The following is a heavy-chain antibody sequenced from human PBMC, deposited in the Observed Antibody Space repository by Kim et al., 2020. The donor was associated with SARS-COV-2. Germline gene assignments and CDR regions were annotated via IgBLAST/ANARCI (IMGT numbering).Heavy chain of an antibody. D-gene: IGHD1-26*01. CDR3: AREGVGWELTTRAFDI. CDR1: GGSISSYY. Sequence: SETLSLTCTVSGGSISSYYWSWIRQPPGKGLEWIAYIYYSGSTNYNPSLKSRVTISVDTSKNQFSLKLSSVTAADTAVYYCAREGVGWELTTRAFDIWGQGTMVTVSS. V-gene: IGHV4-59*01. CDR2: IYYSGST. J-gene: IGHJ3*02.